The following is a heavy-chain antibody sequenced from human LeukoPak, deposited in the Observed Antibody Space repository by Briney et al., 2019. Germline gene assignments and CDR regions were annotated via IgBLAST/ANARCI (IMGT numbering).Heavy chain of an antibody. CDR2: INPSGGIT. J-gene: IGHJ4*02. CDR3: ARDRAVAGFRFDY. CDR1: GYTFTSYY. V-gene: IGHV1-46*01. Sequence: GASVKDSCKASGYTFTSYYMHWVRQAPGRGLEWMGVINPSGGITSYAQKFQGRVTMTRDTSTSTVYMELSSLRSEDTAVYYCARDRAVAGFRFDYWGQGTLVTVSS. D-gene: IGHD6-19*01.